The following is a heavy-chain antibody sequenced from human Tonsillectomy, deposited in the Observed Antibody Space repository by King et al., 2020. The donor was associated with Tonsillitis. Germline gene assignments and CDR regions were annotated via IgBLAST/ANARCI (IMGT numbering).Heavy chain of an antibody. V-gene: IGHV1-2*02. Sequence: QLVQSGAEVKKPGASVKVSCKASGYTFTGYYIDWVRQAPGQGLEWMGWINPNSGGTNYAQKFQGRVTMTRDTSISTPYMELSRLRSDDTAVYYCAGGTDDYVWGIYRLDYWGQGTLVTVSS. CDR1: GYTFTGYY. CDR3: AGGTDDYVWGIYRLDY. CDR2: INPNSGGT. D-gene: IGHD3-16*02. J-gene: IGHJ4*02.